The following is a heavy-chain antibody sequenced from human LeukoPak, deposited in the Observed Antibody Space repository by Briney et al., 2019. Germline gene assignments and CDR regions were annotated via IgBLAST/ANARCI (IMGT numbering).Heavy chain of an antibody. V-gene: IGHV4-4*09. J-gene: IGHJ3*02. D-gene: IGHD4-17*01. CDR2: IYTSGST. CDR3: ARETNGRYGAKDAFDI. CDR1: GGSISSYY. Sequence: PSETLSLTCTVSGGSISSYYWSWIRQPPGKGLEWIGYIYTSGSTNYNPSLKSRVTISVDTSKNQFSLKLSSVTAADTAVYYCARETNGRYGAKDAFDIWGQGTMVTVSS.